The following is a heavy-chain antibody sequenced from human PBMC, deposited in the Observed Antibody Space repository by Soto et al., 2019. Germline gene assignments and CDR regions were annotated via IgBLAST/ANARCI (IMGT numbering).Heavy chain of an antibody. J-gene: IGHJ4*02. V-gene: IGHV3-23*01. Sequence: EVQVLGSGGGLVQPGGSLRLSCVISRLTFSNYALNWVRQAPGKGLEWVSSISGSGDTTYYADSVKGRFTISRDNSKNTLYLQMNSLRVEDTALYYCAKADYSYSWAPGDYWGQGTLVTVSS. CDR2: ISGSGDTT. CDR1: RLTFSNYA. D-gene: IGHD6-13*01. CDR3: AKADYSYSWAPGDY.